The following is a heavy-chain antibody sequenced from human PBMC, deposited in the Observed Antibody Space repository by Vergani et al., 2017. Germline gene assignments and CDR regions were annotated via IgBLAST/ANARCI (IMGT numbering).Heavy chain of an antibody. Sequence: QLQLQESGPGLVKPSATLSLTCSVSGASLRSSNYYWGWLRQPPGKGLEWIASIYYSGSTYYNPSLKSRVTISVDTSKNQFSLKLSSVTAADTAVYFCAGHSTVEWLVKLGWIDPWGQGILVTVSS. CDR2: IYYSGST. V-gene: IGHV4-39*01. D-gene: IGHD6-19*01. CDR3: AGHSTVEWLVKLGWIDP. CDR1: GASLRSSNYY. J-gene: IGHJ5*02.